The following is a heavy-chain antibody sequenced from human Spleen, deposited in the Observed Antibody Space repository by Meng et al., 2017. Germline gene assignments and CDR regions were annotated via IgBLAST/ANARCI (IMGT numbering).Heavy chain of an antibody. CDR3: ARDLRGIAAAGSAIYFQH. CDR2: INWNGGST. CDR1: GFTFSDSY. V-gene: IGHV3-20*04. D-gene: IGHD6-13*01. J-gene: IGHJ1*01. Sequence: GESLKISCAASGFTFSDSYMSWIRQAPGKGLEWVSGINWNGGSTGYADSVKGRFTISRDNAKNSLYLQMNSLRAEDTALYYCARDLRGIAAAGSAIYFQHWGQGTLVTVSS.